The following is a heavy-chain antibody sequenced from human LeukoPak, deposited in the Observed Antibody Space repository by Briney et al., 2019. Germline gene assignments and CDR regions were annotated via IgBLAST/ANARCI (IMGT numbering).Heavy chain of an antibody. Sequence: SETLSLTCTVSGGSISSSSYYWGWVRQPPGKGLEWIGSIYQRATVHYNPSLKSRVTISLDTSKNQFSLNLRSMKASDTAVYYCARAFCVGDCFVLHIYFDSWGLGTPVTVSS. V-gene: IGHV4-39*07. CDR3: ARAFCVGDCFVLHIYFDS. J-gene: IGHJ4*02. D-gene: IGHD2-21*02. CDR2: IYQRATV. CDR1: GGSISSSSYY.